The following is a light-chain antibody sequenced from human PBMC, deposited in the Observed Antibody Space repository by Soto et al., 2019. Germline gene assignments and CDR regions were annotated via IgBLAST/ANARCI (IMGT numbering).Light chain of an antibody. Sequence: EIVLTQSPATLSVSPGERATLSCRASQSGSSNLAWYQQKPGQAPRLLISGASTRATGVPARFSGSGSGTDFTLTISRLDPEDFAVYYCQLYGSSLVTFGQGTKVDIK. J-gene: IGKJ2*01. V-gene: IGKV3-20*01. CDR3: QLYGSSLVT. CDR1: QSGSSN. CDR2: GAS.